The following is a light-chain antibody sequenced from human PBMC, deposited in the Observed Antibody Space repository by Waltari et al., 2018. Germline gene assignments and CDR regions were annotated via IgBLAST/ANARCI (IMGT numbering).Light chain of an antibody. CDR3: QQSYSTLLYT. J-gene: IGKJ2*01. CDR1: QSISSY. V-gene: IGKV1-39*01. CDR2: AAS. Sequence: DIQMTQSPSSLSASVGDRVTITCRASQSISSYLNWYQQKPGKAPKLLIYAASSLQSGVPSRFSGSGSGTDFTLTSSSLQPEEFATYYCQQSYSTLLYTFGQGTKLEIK.